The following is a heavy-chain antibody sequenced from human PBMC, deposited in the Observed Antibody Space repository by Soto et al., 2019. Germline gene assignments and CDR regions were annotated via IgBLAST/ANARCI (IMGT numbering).Heavy chain of an antibody. V-gene: IGHV4-39*01. CDR3: ASLIEYSSSSTIDY. CDR1: GGSISSSSYY. Sequence: SETLSLTCTVSGGSISSSSYYWGWIRQPPGKGLEWIGSIYYSGSTYYNPSLKSRVTISVDTSKNQFSLKLSSVTAADTAVYYCASLIEYSSSSTIDYWGQGTLVTVSS. CDR2: IYYSGST. J-gene: IGHJ4*02. D-gene: IGHD6-6*01.